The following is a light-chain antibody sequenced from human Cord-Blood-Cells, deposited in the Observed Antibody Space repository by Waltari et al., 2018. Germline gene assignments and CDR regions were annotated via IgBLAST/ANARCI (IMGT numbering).Light chain of an antibody. J-gene: IGLJ3*02. CDR1: SRYVGGYNY. V-gene: IGLV2-14*01. Sequence: QSALTQPASVSGSPGQSITISCTGTSRYVGGYNYVSWYQQHPGKPPKLMIYDVSKRPSGVSNRFSGSKSGNTASLTISGLQAEDEADYYCSSYTSSSWVFGGGTKLTVL. CDR2: DVS. CDR3: SSYTSSSWV.